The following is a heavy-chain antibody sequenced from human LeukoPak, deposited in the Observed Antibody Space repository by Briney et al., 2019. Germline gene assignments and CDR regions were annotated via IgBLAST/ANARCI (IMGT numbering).Heavy chain of an antibody. D-gene: IGHD1-26*01. CDR1: GFTFSKAW. V-gene: IGHV3-15*01. Sequence: GGSLRLSCAASGFTFSKAWMSWVREAPGKGLEWVGRIKRKIDGGTTDYAAPVKGRFTISRDDSKNTLYLQMNSLKTEDTAVYYCTTAKESVGAMDLDIWGQGTMVTVSS. CDR2: IKRKIDGGTT. CDR3: TTAKESVGAMDLDI. J-gene: IGHJ3*02.